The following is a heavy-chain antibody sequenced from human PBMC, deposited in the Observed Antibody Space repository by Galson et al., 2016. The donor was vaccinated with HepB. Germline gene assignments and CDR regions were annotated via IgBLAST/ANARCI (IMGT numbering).Heavy chain of an antibody. CDR2: FDPEDGET. Sequence: SVKVSCKVSGYTLTELSMHWVRQAPGKELEWMGGFDPEDGETIYAQKFQGRVTMTEDTSTDTAYMELSSLRSEDTAVYYCAKVGGKPYYYYGMDGWGQGTTVTVSS. CDR1: GYTLTELS. J-gene: IGHJ6*02. D-gene: IGHD3-16*01. V-gene: IGHV1-24*01. CDR3: AKVGGKPYYYYGMDG.